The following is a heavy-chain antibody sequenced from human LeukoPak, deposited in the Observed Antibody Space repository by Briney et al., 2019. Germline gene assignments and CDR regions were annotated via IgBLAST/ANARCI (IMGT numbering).Heavy chain of an antibody. Sequence: ASVKVSCQASGYTFTGYYMHWVRQAPGQGLEWMGWINPNSGGTNYAQKFQGRVFMTWGTTISTAHNELSRLRTDENTVEYCGRGQDGSGYLRFDYWGKGTLVTVSS. CDR1: GYTFTGYY. V-gene: IGHV1-2*02. D-gene: IGHD3-3*01. CDR3: GRGQDGSGYLRFDY. CDR2: INPNSGGT. J-gene: IGHJ4*02.